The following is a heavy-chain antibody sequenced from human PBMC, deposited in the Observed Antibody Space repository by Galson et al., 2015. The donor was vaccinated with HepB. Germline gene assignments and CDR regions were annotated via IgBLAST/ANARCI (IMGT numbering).Heavy chain of an antibody. Sequence: SETLSLTCTVSGGSISSYYWSWIRQPPGKGLEWIGYIYYSGSTNYNPSLKSRVTISVDTSKNQFSLKLSSVTAADTAVYYCARGGGLVVITHEDAFDIWGQGTMVTVSS. J-gene: IGHJ3*02. CDR3: ARGGGLVVITHEDAFDI. CDR1: GGSISSYY. CDR2: IYYSGST. D-gene: IGHD3-22*01. V-gene: IGHV4-59*01.